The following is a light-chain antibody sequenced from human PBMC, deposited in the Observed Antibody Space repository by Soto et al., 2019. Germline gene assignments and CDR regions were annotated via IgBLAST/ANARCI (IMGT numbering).Light chain of an antibody. Sequence: EIVLTQSPGTLSLSPGESATLSCRASQSVSSSYLAWYRQKPGQAPRILIYGESSRATGIPDRFSGSGSGTDLTLTISRLEPEDFAVYYCQKYGSSPWTXGQGTKVDI. CDR1: QSVSSSY. J-gene: IGKJ1*01. CDR3: QKYGSSPWT. V-gene: IGKV3-20*01. CDR2: GES.